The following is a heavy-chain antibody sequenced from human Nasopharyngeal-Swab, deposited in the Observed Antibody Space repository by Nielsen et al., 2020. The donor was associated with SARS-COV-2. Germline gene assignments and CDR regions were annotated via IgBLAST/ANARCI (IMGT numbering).Heavy chain of an antibody. CDR3: ARDQGSSWGLGYGMDV. Sequence: SETLSLTCTVSGGSISSGGYYWSWIRQHPGKGLEWIGYIYYSGSTYYNPSLKSRVTISVDTSKNQFSLKLSSVTAADTAVYYCARDQGSSWGLGYGMDVRGQGTTVTVSS. CDR1: GGSISSGGYY. V-gene: IGHV4-31*03. J-gene: IGHJ6*02. D-gene: IGHD6-13*01. CDR2: IYYSGST.